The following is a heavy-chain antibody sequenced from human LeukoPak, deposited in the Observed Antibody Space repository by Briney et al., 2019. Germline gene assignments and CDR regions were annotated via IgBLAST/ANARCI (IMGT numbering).Heavy chain of an antibody. CDR2: INHSGST. D-gene: IGHD2-2*01. J-gene: IGHJ4*02. CDR1: GFTFSSYS. V-gene: IGHV4-34*01. CDR3: ARGPYCSSTSCKDY. Sequence: NPGGSLRLSCAASGFTFSSYSMNWVRQPPGKGLEWIGEINHSGSTNYNPSLKSRVTISVDTSKNQFSLKLSSVTAADTAVYYCARGPYCSSTSCKDYWGQGTLVTVSS.